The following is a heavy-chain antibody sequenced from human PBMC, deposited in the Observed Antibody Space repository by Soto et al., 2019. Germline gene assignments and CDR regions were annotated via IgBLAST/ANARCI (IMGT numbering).Heavy chain of an antibody. D-gene: IGHD3-10*01. V-gene: IGHV4-34*01. CDR1: GGSFSGYY. CDR3: ARGLFRKDYYGSGSYYKNSPFDY. Sequence: SETLSLTCAVYGGSFSGYYWSWIRQPPGKGLEWIGEINHSGSTNYNPSLKSRVTISVDTSKNQFSLKLSSVTAADTAVYYCARGLFRKDYYGSGSYYKNSPFDYWGQGTLVT. J-gene: IGHJ4*02. CDR2: INHSGST.